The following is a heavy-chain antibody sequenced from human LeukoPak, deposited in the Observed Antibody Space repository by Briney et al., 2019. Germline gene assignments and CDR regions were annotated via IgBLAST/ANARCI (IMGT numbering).Heavy chain of an antibody. CDR3: ARGRGSGYDSSGYYQLRVYYFDY. V-gene: IGHV4-34*01. CDR1: GGSFSGYY. D-gene: IGHD3-22*01. CDR2: INHSGST. Sequence: SETLSLTCAVYGGSFSGYYWCWIRQPPGKGLEWIGEINHSGSTNYNPSLKSRVTISVDTSKNQFSLKLSSVTAADTAVYYCARGRGSGYDSSGYYQLRVYYFDYWGQGTLVTVSS. J-gene: IGHJ4*02.